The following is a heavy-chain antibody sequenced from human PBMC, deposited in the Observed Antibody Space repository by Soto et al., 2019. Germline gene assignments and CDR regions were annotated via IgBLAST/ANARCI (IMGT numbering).Heavy chain of an antibody. D-gene: IGHD1-1*01. CDR1: GFNFNIYA. V-gene: IGHV3-23*01. Sequence: EVQLLESGGGLVQPGGSLRLSCAASGFNFNIYAMTWVRQAPGKGLEWVSTISPGGDSTYFADSVKGRVTISRDNSKNTLTLQMNSLRAEDTATYCGAKALWNPYYDSDMDVWGTGTTVTVSS. J-gene: IGHJ6*03. CDR2: ISPGGDST. CDR3: AKALWNPYYDSDMDV.